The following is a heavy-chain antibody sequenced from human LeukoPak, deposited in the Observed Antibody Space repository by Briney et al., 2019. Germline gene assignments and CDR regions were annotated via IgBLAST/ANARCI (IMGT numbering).Heavy chain of an antibody. CDR1: GFTFSSYG. V-gene: IGHV3-30*02. CDR2: IRYDGSNK. D-gene: IGHD6-13*01. CDR3: AKDKIFQGIAAAGPFDY. J-gene: IGHJ4*02. Sequence: GGSVRLSCAASGFTFSSYGMHWVRQAPGKGLEWVAFIRYDGSNKYYADSVKGRFTISRDNSKNTLYLQMNSLRAEDTAVYYCAKDKIFQGIAAAGPFDYWGQGTLVTVSS.